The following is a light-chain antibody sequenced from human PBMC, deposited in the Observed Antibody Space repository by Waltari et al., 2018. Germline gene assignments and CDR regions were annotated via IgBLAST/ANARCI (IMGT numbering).Light chain of an antibody. V-gene: IGKV1-39*01. CDR1: QSISHD. CDR2: ATS. CDR3: HQCATSPLT. J-gene: IGKJ4*01. Sequence: DIQMTQSPSSLSASVGDRVTITCRASQSISHDLNWYQLKPGKAPYLLIYATSGLQSGVPSRFSGSASGTDFTLTISRLEPEDFAVYYCHQCATSPLTFGGGSKVEIK.